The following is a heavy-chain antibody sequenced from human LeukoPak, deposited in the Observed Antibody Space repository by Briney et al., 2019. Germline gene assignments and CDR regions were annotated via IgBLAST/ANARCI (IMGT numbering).Heavy chain of an antibody. D-gene: IGHD3-22*01. CDR2: INHSGST. CDR3: ASVNTASSGP. Sequence: SETLSLTCAVYGGSFSGYYWSWIRRPPGKGLEWIGEINHSGSTNYNPSLKSRVTISVDTSKNQFSLKLSSVTAVDTAVYYCASVNTASSGPWGQGTLVTVSS. V-gene: IGHV4-34*01. J-gene: IGHJ4*02. CDR1: GGSFSGYY.